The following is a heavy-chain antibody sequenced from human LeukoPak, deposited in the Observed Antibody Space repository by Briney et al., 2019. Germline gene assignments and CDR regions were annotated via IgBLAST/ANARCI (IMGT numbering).Heavy chain of an antibody. V-gene: IGHV1-2*02. Sequence: ASVKVSCKASGYTFTSYDINWVRQATGQGLEWMGWINPNSGGTNYAQKFQGRVTMTRDTSISTAYMELSRLRSDDTAVYYCARFTSGYYGYFDYWGQGTLVTVSS. CDR3: ARFTSGYYGYFDY. D-gene: IGHD3-22*01. J-gene: IGHJ4*02. CDR1: GYTFTSYD. CDR2: INPNSGGT.